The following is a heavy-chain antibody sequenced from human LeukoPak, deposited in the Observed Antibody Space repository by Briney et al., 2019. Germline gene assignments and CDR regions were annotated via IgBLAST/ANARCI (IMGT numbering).Heavy chain of an antibody. CDR2: INHSGST. Sequence: SSETLSLTCAVYGGSFSGYYWSWIRQPPGKGLEWIGEINHSGSTNYNPSLKSRVTISVDTSKNQFSLKLSSVTAADTAVYYCARDHSWCSGGSCTFDYWGQGTLVTVSS. J-gene: IGHJ4*02. CDR1: GGSFSGYY. V-gene: IGHV4-34*01. D-gene: IGHD2-15*01. CDR3: ARDHSWCSGGSCTFDY.